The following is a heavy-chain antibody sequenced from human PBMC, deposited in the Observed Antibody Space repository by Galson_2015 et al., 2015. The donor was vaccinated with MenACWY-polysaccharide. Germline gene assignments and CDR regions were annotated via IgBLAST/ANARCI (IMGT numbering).Heavy chain of an antibody. CDR3: AKDTGPGEYAYSWGTFDI. CDR1: GFTFDNYN. D-gene: IGHD3-10*01. V-gene: IGHV3-23*01. Sequence: SLRLSCAASGFTFDNYNMNWVRQAPGKGLGWVSGVSASGGSTVYTDSAKGRFTMSRDNSKRSLYLQMNSLRAEDTAVYYCAKDTGPGEYAYSWGTFDIWGRGTMVTVSS. CDR2: VSASGGST. J-gene: IGHJ3*02.